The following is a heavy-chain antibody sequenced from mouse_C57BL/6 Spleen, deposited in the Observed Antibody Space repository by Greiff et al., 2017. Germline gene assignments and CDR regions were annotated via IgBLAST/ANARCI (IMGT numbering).Heavy chain of an antibody. D-gene: IGHD2-4*01. J-gene: IGHJ3*01. CDR2: ILPGNGST. CDR1: GYTFTGYW. CDR3: ARDDYADPPFAY. V-gene: IGHV1-9*01. Sequence: QVQLQQSGAELMKPGASVKLSCKATGYTFTGYWIEWVKQRPGHGLEWIGGILPGNGSTNYNEKFKGKATFTADTSSHTSYMQLSSLTTEDSAIYYCARDDYADPPFAYWGQGTLVTVSA.